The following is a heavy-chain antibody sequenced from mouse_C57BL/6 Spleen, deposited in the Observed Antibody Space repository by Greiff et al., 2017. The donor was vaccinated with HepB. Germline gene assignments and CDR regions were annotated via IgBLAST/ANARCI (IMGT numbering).Heavy chain of an antibody. CDR1: GYTFTDYY. CDR2: IYPGSGNT. D-gene: IGHD3-2*02. Sequence: VQRVESGAELVRPGASVKLSCKASGYTFTDYYINWVKQRPGQGLEWIARIYPGSGNTYYNEKFKGKATLTAEKSSSTAYMQLSSLTSEDSAVYFCARQLSAWFAYWGQGTLVTVSA. CDR3: ARQLSAWFAY. J-gene: IGHJ3*01. V-gene: IGHV1-76*01.